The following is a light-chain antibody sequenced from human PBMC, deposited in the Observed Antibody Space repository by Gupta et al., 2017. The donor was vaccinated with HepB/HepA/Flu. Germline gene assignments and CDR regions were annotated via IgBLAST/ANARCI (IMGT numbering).Light chain of an antibody. J-gene: IGKJ1*01. CDR1: QSITSY. CDR2: AAS. Sequence: DIQMTQSPSSLSASVGDRVTITCRASQSITSYLNWYQQKPGKAPKLLIYAASRWQSGVPSRFSGSGSGTDFTLTISRLQPEDFANYYCQQSDSTPRTFGQGTKVEIK. V-gene: IGKV1-39*01. CDR3: QQSDSTPRT.